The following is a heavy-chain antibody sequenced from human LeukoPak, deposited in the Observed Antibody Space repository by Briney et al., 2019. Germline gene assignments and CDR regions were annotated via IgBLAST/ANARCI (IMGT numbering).Heavy chain of an antibody. V-gene: IGHV1-8*01. CDR2: MNPNSGNT. Sequence: ASVKVSCKASVYTFTSYDINWVRQATGQGLEWMGWMNPNSGNTGYAQKFQGRVTMTRNTSISTAYMELSSLRSEDTAVYYCARGPINYGSGSYYYWGQGTLVTVSS. J-gene: IGHJ4*02. CDR3: ARGPINYGSGSYYY. D-gene: IGHD3-10*01. CDR1: VYTFTSYD.